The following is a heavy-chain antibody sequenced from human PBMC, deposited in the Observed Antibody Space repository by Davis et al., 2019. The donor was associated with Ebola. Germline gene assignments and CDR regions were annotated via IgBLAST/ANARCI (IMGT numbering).Heavy chain of an antibody. Sequence: AASVKVSCKASGYTFTSYYMHWVRQAPGQGLEWMGRIIPILGIANYAQKFQGRVTITADKSTSTAYMELSSLRSEDTAVYYCARGKEYGGPTDYRGQGTLVTVSS. D-gene: IGHD4-23*01. CDR3: ARGKEYGGPTDY. V-gene: IGHV1-69*04. CDR1: GYTFTSYY. CDR2: IIPILGIA. J-gene: IGHJ4*02.